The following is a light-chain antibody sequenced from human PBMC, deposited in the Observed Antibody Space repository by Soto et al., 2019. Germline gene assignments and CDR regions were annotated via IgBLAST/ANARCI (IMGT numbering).Light chain of an antibody. CDR1: ASSIGTNT. CDR3: AAWDGSLNNVL. CDR2: GDN. J-gene: IGLJ2*01. Sequence: QSVLTQPPSASGTPGQRVTISCSGSASSIGTNTVNCYRQLPGTAPKLLIYGDNQRPSGVPDRFSGSKSGTSASLAISGLQSEDEAEYYCAAWDGSLNNVLFGGGTKVTVL. V-gene: IGLV1-44*01.